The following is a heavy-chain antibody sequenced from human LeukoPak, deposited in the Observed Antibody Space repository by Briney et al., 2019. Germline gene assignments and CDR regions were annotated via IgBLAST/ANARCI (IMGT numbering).Heavy chain of an antibody. J-gene: IGHJ4*02. CDR3: ARGGRSLIPPFNNPYDY. CDR2: IGAYNGNT. V-gene: IGHV1-18*01. D-gene: IGHD1-1*01. Sequence: ASVKVSCKASGYTFTSYGISWVRQAPGQGLEWMGWIGAYNGNTNYAQKLQGRVTMTTDTSTSTAYMELRSLRSDDTAVYYCARGGRSLIPPFNNPYDYWGQGTLVTVSS. CDR1: GYTFTSYG.